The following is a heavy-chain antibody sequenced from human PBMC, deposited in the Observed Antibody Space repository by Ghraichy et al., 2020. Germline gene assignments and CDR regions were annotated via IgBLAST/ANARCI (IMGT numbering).Heavy chain of an antibody. CDR2: FGGDPRFT. CDR1: GFTFRNYA. D-gene: IGHD2-2*01. CDR3: AKEGQLGGDGFAC. V-gene: IGHV3-23*01. J-gene: IGHJ4*02. Sequence: GGSLRLSCAASGFTFRNYAMSWVRQAPGKGLEWVTGFGGDPRFTYYADSVEGRFTISRDNARNTLYLQMNGLRVEDTALYYCAKEGQLGGDGFACWGPGALVPVSS.